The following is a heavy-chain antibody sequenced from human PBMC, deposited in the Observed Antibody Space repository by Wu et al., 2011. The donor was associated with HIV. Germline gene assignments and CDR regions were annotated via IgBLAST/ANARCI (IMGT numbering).Heavy chain of an antibody. J-gene: IGHJ4*02. CDR1: GGTFSSYA. CDR2: IIPIFGTA. CDR3: ARAFLIAAAGKGEFDY. D-gene: IGHD6-13*01. Sequence: QVQLVQSGAEVKKPGSSVKVSCKASGGTFSSYAISWVRQAPGQGLEWMGRIIPIFGTANYAQKFQGRVTITADKSTSTAYMELSSLRSEDTAVYYCARAFLIAAAGKGEFDYWGQGTLVTVSS. V-gene: IGHV1-69*14.